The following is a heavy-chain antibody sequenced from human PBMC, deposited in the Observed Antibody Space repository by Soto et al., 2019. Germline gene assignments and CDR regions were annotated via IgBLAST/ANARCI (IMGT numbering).Heavy chain of an antibody. V-gene: IGHV3-23*01. CDR2: ISGSGTNT. D-gene: IGHD3-22*01. CDR3: AKDLSYYDSSGPVY. Sequence: GGSLRLSCAASGFTFSSYAMSWVRQAPGKGLEWVSAISGSGTNTYYADSVKGRFTIPRDNTKNTLYLQMSSLRAEDTAVYYCAKDLSYYDSSGPVYWGQGTLVTSPQ. CDR1: GFTFSSYA. J-gene: IGHJ4*02.